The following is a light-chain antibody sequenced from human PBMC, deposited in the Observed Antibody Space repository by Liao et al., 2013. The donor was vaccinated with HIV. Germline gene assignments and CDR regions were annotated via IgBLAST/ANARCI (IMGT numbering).Light chain of an antibody. CDR2: EDS. V-gene: IGLV3-1*01. CDR3: QAWDIGTGV. Sequence: SYELTQPPSVSVSPGQTASITCSGDKLGDEYASWYQQRPGQSPLLVIYEDSKRPSGIPGRFSGSNSGNTATLAISGAQAMDEADYYCQAWDIGTGVFGTGTKVTV. J-gene: IGLJ1*01. CDR1: KLGDEY.